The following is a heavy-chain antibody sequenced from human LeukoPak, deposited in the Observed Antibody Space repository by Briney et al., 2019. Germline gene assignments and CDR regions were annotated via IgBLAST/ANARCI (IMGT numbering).Heavy chain of an antibody. CDR2: IYYSGST. Sequence: PSETLSLTCTVSGGSISSSSYYWGWIRQPPGKGLEWIGSIYYSGSTYYNPSLRSRVTISVDTSKNQFSLKLSSVTAADTAVYYCARHRHRDYYDSSGYYRRYNWFDPWGQGTLVTVSS. V-gene: IGHV4-39*01. CDR3: ARHRHRDYYDSSGYYRRYNWFDP. D-gene: IGHD3-22*01. CDR1: GGSISSSSYY. J-gene: IGHJ5*02.